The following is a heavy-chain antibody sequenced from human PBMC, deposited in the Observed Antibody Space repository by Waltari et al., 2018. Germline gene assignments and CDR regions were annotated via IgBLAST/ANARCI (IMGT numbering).Heavy chain of an antibody. V-gene: IGHV3-30*10. J-gene: IGHJ4*02. CDR3: ARENRQWLAPEPYYFDY. CDR1: GFVLSTYA. Sequence: QVQLVESGGGVVEPGRSLRLSCAASGFVLSTYARHWVRQAPGKGLEWVAVLSYDGSNKYYTDSLKGRFTISRDNSKNTMYLQMDSLRTDDTAVYYCARENRQWLAPEPYYFDYWGRGTLVTVTS. CDR2: LSYDGSNK. D-gene: IGHD6-19*01.